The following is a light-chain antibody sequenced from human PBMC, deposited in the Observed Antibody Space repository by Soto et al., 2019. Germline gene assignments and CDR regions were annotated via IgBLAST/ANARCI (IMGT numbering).Light chain of an antibody. Sequence: QSVLTQPPSASGTPGQRVTISCSGTSSNIGRNTVHWYQQIPGTAPKLLIYKNNQRPSGVPDRFSGSKSGTSASLAISGLQSEDEATYYCAAWDDSLNGYVFGTGTKVTVL. V-gene: IGLV1-44*01. CDR3: AAWDDSLNGYV. CDR2: KNN. J-gene: IGLJ1*01. CDR1: SSNIGRNT.